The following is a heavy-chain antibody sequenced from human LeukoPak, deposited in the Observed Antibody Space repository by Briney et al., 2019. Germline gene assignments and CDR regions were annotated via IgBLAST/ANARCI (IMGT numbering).Heavy chain of an antibody. CDR1: GGSISSYY. Sequence: PSETLSLTCTVSGGSISSYYWSWIRQPAGKGLEWIGRIYTTGSTSYNPSLKSRVTMSVDTSNNQFSLKLSSVTAADTALYYCARGIAAAAKQGGFDYWGQGTLVTVCS. CDR3: ARGIAAAAKQGGFDY. CDR2: IYTTGST. D-gene: IGHD6-13*01. J-gene: IGHJ4*02. V-gene: IGHV4-4*07.